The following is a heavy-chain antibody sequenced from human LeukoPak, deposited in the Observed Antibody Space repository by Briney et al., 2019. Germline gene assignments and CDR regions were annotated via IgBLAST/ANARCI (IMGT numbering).Heavy chain of an antibody. V-gene: IGHV4-39*07. J-gene: IGHJ3*02. CDR3: ARGPPDCSSTSCYAFDAFDI. CDR2: MYSSGTT. CDR1: GFTFSSYG. D-gene: IGHD2-2*01. Sequence: PGGSLRLSCAASGFTFSSYGMSWVRQAPGKGLEWIASMYSSGTTYYNPSLKSRVTISVDTSKNQFSLKLSSVTAADTAVYYCARGPPDCSSTSCYAFDAFDIWGQGTMVTVSS.